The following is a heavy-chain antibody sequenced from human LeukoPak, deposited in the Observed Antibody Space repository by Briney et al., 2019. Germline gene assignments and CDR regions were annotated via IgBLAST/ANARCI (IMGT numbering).Heavy chain of an antibody. J-gene: IGHJ5*02. CDR3: ARVSKDSCGQSNNWFDP. Sequence: GGSLRLSCAASGFTVSSNYMSWVRQAPGKGLEWVSVIYSGGSTYYADSVKGRFTISRDNSKNTLYLQMNSLRAEDTAVYYCARVSKDSCGQSNNWFDPWGQGTLVTVSS. D-gene: IGHD5-18*01. V-gene: IGHV3-66*01. CDR1: GFTVSSNY. CDR2: IYSGGST.